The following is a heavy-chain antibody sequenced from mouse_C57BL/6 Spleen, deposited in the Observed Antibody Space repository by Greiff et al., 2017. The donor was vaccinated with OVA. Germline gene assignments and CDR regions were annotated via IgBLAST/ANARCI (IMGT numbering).Heavy chain of an antibody. CDR3: ARSNYSNPAWFAY. CDR1: GYTFTDYY. J-gene: IGHJ3*01. D-gene: IGHD2-5*01. CDR2: INPNNGGT. Sequence: VQLQQSGPELVKPGASVKISCKASGYTFTDYYMNWVKQSHGKSLEWIGDINPNNGGTSYNQKFKGKATLTVDKSSSTAYMELRSLTSEDSAVYYCARSNYSNPAWFAYWGQGTLVTVSA. V-gene: IGHV1-26*01.